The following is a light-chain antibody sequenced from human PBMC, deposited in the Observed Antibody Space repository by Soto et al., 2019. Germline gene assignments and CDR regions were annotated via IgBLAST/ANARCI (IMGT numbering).Light chain of an antibody. CDR1: QSVSSSY. J-gene: IGKJ1*01. Sequence: EIVLMQSPGTLSLSPGERATLSCRASQSVSSSYLACYQQKPGQAPRLLIYGASSRATGIPDRFSGSGSGTDFTLTISRLEPEDFAVYYCQQYGSSPRTFGQGTKVEIK. CDR2: GAS. V-gene: IGKV3-20*01. CDR3: QQYGSSPRT.